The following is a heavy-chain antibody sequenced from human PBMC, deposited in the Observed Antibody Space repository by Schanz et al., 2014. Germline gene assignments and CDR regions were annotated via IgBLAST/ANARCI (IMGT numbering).Heavy chain of an antibody. CDR2: INSANGNT. CDR1: GYTFTEYT. V-gene: IGHV1-3*01. D-gene: IGHD3-22*01. CDR3: AREVGLYDRGWFDP. J-gene: IGHJ5*02. Sequence: QVQLVQSGAEVKKPGASVKVSCKTSGYTFTEYTMYWLRQAPGQRLEWMGWINSANGNTKYSHRFQGRVTITRDTSATTAYMELSSLRSEDTAVYYCAREVGLYDRGWFDPWGQGTLVNVSA.